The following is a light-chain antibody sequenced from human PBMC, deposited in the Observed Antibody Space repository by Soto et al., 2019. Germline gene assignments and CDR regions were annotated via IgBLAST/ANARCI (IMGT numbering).Light chain of an antibody. Sequence: QSALTQPASVSGSPGQSITISCTGTSSDVGGYNYVSWYQHHPGKAPKLMIYEVVNRPSGVSNRFSGSKSGITASLTISGLQAEDEADYYFTSYTSSSPLVFGTGTKVTVL. CDR1: SSDVGGYNY. CDR2: EVV. V-gene: IGLV2-14*01. CDR3: TSYTSSSPLV. J-gene: IGLJ1*01.